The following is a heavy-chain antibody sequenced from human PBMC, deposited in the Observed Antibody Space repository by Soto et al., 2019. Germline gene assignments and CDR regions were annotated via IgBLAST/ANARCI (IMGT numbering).Heavy chain of an antibody. V-gene: IGHV3-23*01. CDR3: ANGGAVAGYWYFDL. J-gene: IGHJ2*01. CDR2: ISGSGGST. CDR1: GFTFSSYA. D-gene: IGHD6-19*01. Sequence: EVQLLESGGGLVQPGGSLRLSCAASGFTFSSYAMSWVRQAPGKGLEWVSAISGSGGSTYYADSVKGRFTISRDNSKNTLYLQMICLRAEDTAVYYCANGGAVAGYWYFDLWGRGTLVTGSS.